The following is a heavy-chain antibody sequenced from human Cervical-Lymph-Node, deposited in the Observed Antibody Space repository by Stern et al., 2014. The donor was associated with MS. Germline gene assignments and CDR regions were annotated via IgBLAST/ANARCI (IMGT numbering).Heavy chain of an antibody. V-gene: IGHV4-61*02. Sequence: QLQLQESGPGLVKPSQTLSLTCTVSGGSISSGSYYWSWIRQPAGKGLEWIGRIYTSGSTNYNPSLKSRVTISVDTSKTQFSLKLSSVTAADTAVYYCARGFEPWGQGTLVTVSS. CDR2: IYTSGST. CDR1: GGSISSGSYY. J-gene: IGHJ5*02. CDR3: ARGFEP.